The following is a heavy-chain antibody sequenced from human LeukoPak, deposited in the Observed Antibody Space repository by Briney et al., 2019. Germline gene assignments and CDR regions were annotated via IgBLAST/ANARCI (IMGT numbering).Heavy chain of an antibody. CDR1: GGSISSYS. CDR3: ARLKGLLWFGEPFDY. V-gene: IGHV4-39*01. D-gene: IGHD3-10*01. J-gene: IGHJ4*02. Sequence: SETLSLTCTVSGGSISSYSWGWIRQPPGKGLEWIGTIYYSGSTYYNLSLKSRVTISEDTSKNQFSLKLSSLTAADTAVYYCARLKGLLWFGEPFDYWGQGTLVTVSS. CDR2: IYYSGST.